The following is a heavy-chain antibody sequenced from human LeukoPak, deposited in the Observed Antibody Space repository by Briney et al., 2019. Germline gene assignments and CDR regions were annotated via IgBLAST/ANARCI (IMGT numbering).Heavy chain of an antibody. CDR1: GYIFTNYW. J-gene: IGHJ4*02. Sequence: GESLKISCKGSGYIFTNYWIGWVRQMPGKGLEWMGIIYPGDSDTRYSPSFQGQVTISADKSITTAYLQWSSLKASDTAMYYCARAPLGYVWGSYRHSYFDYWGQGTLVTVSS. CDR3: ARAPLGYVWGSYRHSYFDY. D-gene: IGHD3-16*02. CDR2: IYPGDSDT. V-gene: IGHV5-51*01.